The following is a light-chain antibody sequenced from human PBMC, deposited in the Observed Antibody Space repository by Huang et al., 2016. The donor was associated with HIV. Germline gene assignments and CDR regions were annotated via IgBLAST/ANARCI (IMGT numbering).Light chain of an antibody. CDR2: DAS. Sequence: EIVLTQSPATLSFSPGERATLSCGASQSLSSSYLAWYQQKPGLAPRLLIYDASNRATGIPDRFSGSGSGTDFTLTISRLEPEDFAVYYCQQYGSSPLTFGGGTKVEIK. J-gene: IGKJ4*01. V-gene: IGKV3D-20*01. CDR1: QSLSSSY. CDR3: QQYGSSPLT.